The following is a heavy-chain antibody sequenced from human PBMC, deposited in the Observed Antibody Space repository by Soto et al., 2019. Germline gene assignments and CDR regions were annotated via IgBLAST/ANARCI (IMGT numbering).Heavy chain of an antibody. CDR1: GFSVGGNY. D-gene: IGHD2-21*01. CDR3: ARGPNSDC. CDR2: IYSGGNP. J-gene: IGHJ4*02. V-gene: IGHV3-53*01. Sequence: GGSLRLSCAASGFSVGGNYMSWVRQAPGKGLELVSLIYSGGNPFYADSMKGRFTLSRDNSNNTLYLQMDSLRAEDTAVYYCARGPNSDCWGQGTLVTVSS.